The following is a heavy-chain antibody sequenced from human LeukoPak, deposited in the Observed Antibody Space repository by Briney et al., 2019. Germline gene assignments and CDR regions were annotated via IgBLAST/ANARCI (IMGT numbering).Heavy chain of an antibody. D-gene: IGHD3-10*01. Sequence: GGSLRLSCAASGFTFSNYGMHWVRQAPGKGLEWVAFIRYDGSNKYYADSVKGRFTISRDNSKNTLYPQMNSLRAEDTAVYYCAKTYGSGDPYYMGVWGKGTTVTISS. CDR1: GFTFSNYG. CDR3: AKTYGSGDPYYMGV. J-gene: IGHJ6*03. V-gene: IGHV3-30*02. CDR2: IRYDGSNK.